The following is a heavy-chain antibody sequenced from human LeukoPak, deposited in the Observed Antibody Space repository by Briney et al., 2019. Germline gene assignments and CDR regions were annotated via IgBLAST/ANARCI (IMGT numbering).Heavy chain of an antibody. J-gene: IGHJ4*02. V-gene: IGHV4-39*07. CDR3: ARGRYYDFWSGYYTGHFDY. Sequence: SETLSLTCTVSGGSISSSSYYWGWIRQPPGKGLEWIGEINHSGSINYNPSLKSRVTISVDTSKNQFSLKLSSVTAADTAVYYCARGRYYDFWSGYYTGHFDYWGQGTLVTVSS. CDR1: GGSISSSSYY. D-gene: IGHD3-3*01. CDR2: INHSGSI.